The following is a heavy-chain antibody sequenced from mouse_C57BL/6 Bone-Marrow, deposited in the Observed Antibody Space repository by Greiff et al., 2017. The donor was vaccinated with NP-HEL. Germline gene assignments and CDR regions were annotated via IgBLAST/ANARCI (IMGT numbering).Heavy chain of an antibody. Sequence: VQLQQSGAELVRPGASVKLSCTASGFNIKDDYMHWVKQRPEQGLEWIGWIDPENGDTEYASKFQGKATITADTSSNTAYLQLSSLTSEDTAVYYCTFLYYGAWFAYWGQGTLVTVSA. CDR2: IDPENGDT. CDR1: GFNIKDDY. V-gene: IGHV14-4*01. CDR3: TFLYYGAWFAY. D-gene: IGHD1-1*01. J-gene: IGHJ3*01.